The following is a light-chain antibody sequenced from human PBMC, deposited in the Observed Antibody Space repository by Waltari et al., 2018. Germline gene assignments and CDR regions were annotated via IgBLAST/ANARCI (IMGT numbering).Light chain of an antibody. J-gene: IGLJ1*01. CDR3: CSYAGSSAFYV. CDR1: SSDIGSYNL. CDR2: AGS. V-gene: IGLV2-23*01. Sequence: QSALTQPASVSGSPGQSITISCTGTSSDIGSYNLVSWYQQYPGKAPKLMIYAGSQRPSGVSNRFSGSKSGNMASLTISGLQTEDEADYYCCSYAGSSAFYVFGTGTKVTVL.